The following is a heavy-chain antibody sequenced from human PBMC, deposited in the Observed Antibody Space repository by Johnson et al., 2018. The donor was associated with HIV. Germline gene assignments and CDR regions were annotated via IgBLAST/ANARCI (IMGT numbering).Heavy chain of an antibody. CDR1: GFTVSSNY. CDR3: AKGGGTSGAAVLVAFDI. CDR2: IYSGGST. J-gene: IGHJ3*02. V-gene: IGHV3-53*01. Sequence: VQLVESGGGMVKPGGSLRLSCAASGFTVSSNYMSWVRQAPGKGLEWVSVIYSGGSTYYADAEKGRFTISRDNSKNTFFLQMDSLRAGDTALDYCAKGGGTSGAAVLVAFDIWGQGTMVTVSS. D-gene: IGHD2-2*01.